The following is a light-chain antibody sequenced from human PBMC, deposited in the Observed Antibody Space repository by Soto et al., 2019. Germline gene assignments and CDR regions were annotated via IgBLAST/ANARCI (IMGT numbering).Light chain of an antibody. J-gene: IGKJ5*01. CDR2: SES. V-gene: IGKV1-39*01. CDR3: QQSFSTPT. Sequence: DIQMTQSPSSLSTPIGDRVTITCRASQRINIYLNWYRQKPGKAPELLIYSESNLQSGVPSRFSGSGSGTDFTLTISGLQSEDFATYYCQQSFSTPTFGQGTRLEIK. CDR1: QRINIY.